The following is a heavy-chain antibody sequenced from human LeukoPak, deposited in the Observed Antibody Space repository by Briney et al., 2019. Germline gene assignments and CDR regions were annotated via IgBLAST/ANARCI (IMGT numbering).Heavy chain of an antibody. D-gene: IGHD2-8*01. V-gene: IGHV3-7*01. Sequence: QSGGSLRLSCAASGFTFSDYYMSWIRQAPGKGLEWVASIREDGSEKTSVDSVKGRFTISRDNAKNSLYLQMDSLRAEDTAVYYCARGPTNGQAFDYWGQGTLVSVSS. J-gene: IGHJ4*02. CDR3: ARGPTNGQAFDY. CDR1: GFTFSDYY. CDR2: IREDGSEK.